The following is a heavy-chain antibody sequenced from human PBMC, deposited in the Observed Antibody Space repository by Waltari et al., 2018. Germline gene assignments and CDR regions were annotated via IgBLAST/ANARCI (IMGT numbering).Heavy chain of an antibody. CDR2: IHHSGRT. D-gene: IGHD6-13*01. Sequence: QVQLQQWGAGLLKPSETLSLTCAVYGGSFSGYYWSWIRQPPGKGLEWIGEIHHSGRTNYNPTLERRVTISVDTSKNQFSLKLSSVTAADTAVYYCARRQQLVNYYYYYYMDVWGKGTTVTVSS. J-gene: IGHJ6*03. V-gene: IGHV4-34*01. CDR1: GGSFSGYY. CDR3: ARRQQLVNYYYYYYMDV.